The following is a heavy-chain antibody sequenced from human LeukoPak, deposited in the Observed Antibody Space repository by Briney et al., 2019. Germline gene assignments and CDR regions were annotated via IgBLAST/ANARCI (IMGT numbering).Heavy chain of an antibody. Sequence: ASVKVSCKASGYTFTSYGISWVRQAPGQGLEWMGWISAYNGNTNYAQKLQGRVTMTTDTSTSTAYMELRSLRSDDTAVYYCAHSKLAAAGANWFVPWGQGTLVTVSS. J-gene: IGHJ5*02. D-gene: IGHD6-13*01. CDR1: GYTFTSYG. CDR3: AHSKLAAAGANWFVP. V-gene: IGHV1-18*01. CDR2: ISAYNGNT.